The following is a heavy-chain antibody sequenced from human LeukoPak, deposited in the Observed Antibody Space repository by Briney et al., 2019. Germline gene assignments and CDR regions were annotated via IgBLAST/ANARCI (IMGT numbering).Heavy chain of an antibody. Sequence: EASVKVSCKASGYTFTSHGISWVRQAPGQGLEWMGWISTYNGNTNYAQKLQGRVTMTTDTSTSTAYMELRSLRSDDTAVYYCARGGSLAVAPHQYYFDYWGQGTLVTVSS. CDR2: ISTYNGNT. CDR3: ARGGSLAVAPHQYYFDY. D-gene: IGHD6-19*01. CDR1: GYTFTSHG. J-gene: IGHJ4*02. V-gene: IGHV1-18*01.